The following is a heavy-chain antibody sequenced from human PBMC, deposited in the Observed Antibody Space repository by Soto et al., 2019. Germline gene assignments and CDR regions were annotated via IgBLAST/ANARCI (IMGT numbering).Heavy chain of an antibody. J-gene: IGHJ6*02. V-gene: IGHV4-31*02. CDR2: INHRGSL. Sequence: SETLSLTXTVTGGSMTSGDQYWTWIRHRPGEGLEWFGYINHRGSLYYNPSLKSRVSMSVDTSKNQFSLNLSSVTAADTAVYYCARELPQRQGRNMDVWGQGTTVTVSS. CDR1: GGSMTSGDQY. D-gene: IGHD1-1*01. CDR3: ARELPQRQGRNMDV.